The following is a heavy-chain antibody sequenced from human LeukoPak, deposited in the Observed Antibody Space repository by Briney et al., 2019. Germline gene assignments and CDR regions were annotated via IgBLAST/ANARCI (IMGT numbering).Heavy chain of an antibody. CDR2: ISTYNGDT. J-gene: IGHJ4*02. Sequence: GASVKVSCKASGYTFTSYGISWVRQAPGQGLEWMGWISTYNGDTNYAQKLQGRVTMTTDTSTNTAYMELSSLRSEDTAVYYCARDMGRYDFWSGPPDYWGQGTLVTVSS. D-gene: IGHD3-3*01. CDR3: ARDMGRYDFWSGPPDY. V-gene: IGHV1-18*01. CDR1: GYTFTSYG.